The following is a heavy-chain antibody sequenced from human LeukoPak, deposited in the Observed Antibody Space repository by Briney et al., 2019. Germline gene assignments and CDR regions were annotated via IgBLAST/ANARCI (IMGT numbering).Heavy chain of an antibody. J-gene: IGHJ4*02. D-gene: IGHD7-27*01. CDR2: ISGSGGST. V-gene: IGHV3-23*01. CDR3: ARDIDWGFDY. CDR1: GFTFSSYA. Sequence: GGSLRLSCAASGFTFSSYAMSWVRPAPGKGLEWVSAISGSGGSTYYADSVKGRFTISRDNAKNSLYLQMNSLRDEDTALYYCARDIDWGFDYWGQGTLVTVSS.